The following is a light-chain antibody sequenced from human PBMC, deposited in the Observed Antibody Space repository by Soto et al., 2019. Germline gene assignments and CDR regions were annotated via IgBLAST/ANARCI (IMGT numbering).Light chain of an antibody. CDR2: AAS. Sequence: DIQMTQSPSSLSASVGDRVTITCRASQSISSYLNWYQQKPGKAPNLLIYAASSLQSWVPSRFSGSGSGTDFTLTISILQPEDFATYYCQQSYSTPHMYTFGQGTKVDIK. CDR3: QQSYSTPHMYT. CDR1: QSISSY. J-gene: IGKJ2*01. V-gene: IGKV1-39*01.